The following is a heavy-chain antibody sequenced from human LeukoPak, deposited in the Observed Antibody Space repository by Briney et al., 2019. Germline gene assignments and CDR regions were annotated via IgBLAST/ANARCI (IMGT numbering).Heavy chain of an antibody. CDR3: ARGTAVGATRGAFDI. CDR2: IYHSGST. J-gene: IGHJ3*02. V-gene: IGHV4-4*02. CDR1: GFTVNSKYM. D-gene: IGHD1-26*01. Sequence: GSLRLSCAASGFTVNSKYMSWVRQPPGKGLEWIGEIYHSGSTNYNPSLKSRVTISVDKSKNQFSLKLSSVTAADTAVYYCARGTAVGATRGAFDIWGQGTMVTVSS.